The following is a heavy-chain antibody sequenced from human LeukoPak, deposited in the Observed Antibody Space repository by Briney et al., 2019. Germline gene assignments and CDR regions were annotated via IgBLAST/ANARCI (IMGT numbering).Heavy chain of an antibody. D-gene: IGHD4-23*01. Sequence: ASVKVSCKASGYTFTSYGISWVRQAPGQGLEWMGWISAYNGNTNYAQKFQGRVTMTRDTSTSTVYMELSSLRSEDTAVYYCATAVDYGGNSYYAFDIWGQGTMVTVSS. CDR1: GYTFTSYG. CDR3: ATAVDYGGNSYYAFDI. J-gene: IGHJ3*02. CDR2: ISAYNGNT. V-gene: IGHV1-18*01.